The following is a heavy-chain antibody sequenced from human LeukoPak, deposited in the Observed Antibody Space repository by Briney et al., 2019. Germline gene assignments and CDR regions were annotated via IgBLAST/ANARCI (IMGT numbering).Heavy chain of an antibody. D-gene: IGHD3-16*01. V-gene: IGHV4-34*01. CDR3: ARPHYGTYYYYMVV. J-gene: IGHJ6*03. CDR1: GGSFSGYY. CDR2: INHSGST. Sequence: PSETLSLTCAVYGGSFSGYYWSWIRQPPGKGLEWIGEINHSGSTNYNPSLKSRVTISVDTSKNQFSLKLSSVTAADTAVYYCARPHYGTYYYYMVVWGKGTTVTVSS.